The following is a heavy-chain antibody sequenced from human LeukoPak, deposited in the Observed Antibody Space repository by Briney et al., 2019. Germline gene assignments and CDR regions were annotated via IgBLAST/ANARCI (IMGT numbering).Heavy chain of an antibody. J-gene: IGHJ4*02. D-gene: IGHD2-21*02. V-gene: IGHV3-21*01. Sequence: GGSLRLSCAASGFTFSSYYMNWVRQAPGKGLEWVSSISGSSSSIYYADSVKGRFTISRDNAKNSLYLQMNSLRAEDTAVYYCARTAYCGGDCSNYFDYWGQGTLVTVSS. CDR1: GFTFSSYY. CDR3: ARTAYCGGDCSNYFDY. CDR2: ISGSSSSI.